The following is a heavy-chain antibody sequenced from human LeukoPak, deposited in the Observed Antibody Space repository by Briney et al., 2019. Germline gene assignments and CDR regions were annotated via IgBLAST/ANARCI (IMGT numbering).Heavy chain of an antibody. CDR3: ARAVRLPLGDLSLYNY. J-gene: IGHJ4*02. CDR2: INHSGNT. CDR1: GGSFSGYY. Sequence: SETLSLTCAVYGGSFSGYYWSWIRQPPEKGLEWIGEINHSGNTNYNPSLKSRATISVDTFKNQFSLNLNSVTAADTAVCYCARAVRLPLGDLSLYNYWGQGTLVTVSS. D-gene: IGHD3-16*02. V-gene: IGHV4-34*01.